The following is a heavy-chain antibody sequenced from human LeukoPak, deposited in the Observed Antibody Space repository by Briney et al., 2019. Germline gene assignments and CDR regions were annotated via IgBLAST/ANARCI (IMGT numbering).Heavy chain of an antibody. CDR1: GYTFTSYG. D-gene: IGHD3-10*01. CDR3: ARGGHYYGSGSYYLFDY. Sequence: ASVKVSCKASGYTFTSYGISWVRQAPGQGLEWMGWISAYNGNTNYAQKLQGRVTMTTDTSTSTAYMELRSLRSDDTAVYYCARGGHYYGSGSYYLFDYWGQGTLVTVSS. CDR2: ISAYNGNT. V-gene: IGHV1-18*01. J-gene: IGHJ4*02.